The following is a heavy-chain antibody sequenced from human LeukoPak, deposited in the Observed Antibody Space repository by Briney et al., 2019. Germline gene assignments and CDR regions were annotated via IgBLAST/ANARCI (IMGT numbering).Heavy chain of an antibody. CDR3: AKGRVQWELTSFDY. J-gene: IGHJ4*02. D-gene: IGHD1-26*01. Sequence: GGSLRLSCVATGSTFSSHAMTWVRQAPGKGLEWVSAISGSGGRTYYADSVKGRFTISRDNSKNTLYLQMNSLTAEDTAVYYCAKGRVQWELTSFDYWGQGTLVTVSS. V-gene: IGHV3-23*01. CDR1: GSTFSSHA. CDR2: ISGSGGRT.